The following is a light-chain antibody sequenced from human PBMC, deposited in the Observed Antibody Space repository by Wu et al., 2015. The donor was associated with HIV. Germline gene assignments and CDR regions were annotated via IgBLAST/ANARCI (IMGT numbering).Light chain of an antibody. CDR3: QLSTNWPPELT. CDR2: DAS. V-gene: IGKV3-11*01. J-gene: IGKJ4*01. Sequence: EIVMTQSPATLSVSPGERATLSCRASQSLSSYLAWYQQKGGQAPRLLIYDASHRASGIPARFSGSGSGTDFTLTISRLEPEDFAVYYCQLSTNWPPELTFGGGTRVEIK. CDR1: QSLSSY.